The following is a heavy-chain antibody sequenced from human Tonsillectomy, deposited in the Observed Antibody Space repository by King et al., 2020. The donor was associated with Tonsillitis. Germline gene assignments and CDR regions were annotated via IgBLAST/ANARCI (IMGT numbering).Heavy chain of an antibody. CDR2: ISGDGGST. J-gene: IGHJ6*03. CDR1: GFTFDDYA. D-gene: IGHD3-10*01. CDR3: AKAQLRSKYYYGSGSYYGGAEYYYMDV. Sequence: VQLVESGGGVVQPGGSLRLSCAASGFTFDDYAMHWVRQAPGKGLEWVSLISGDGGSTYYADSVKGRFTISRDNSKNSLYLQMNSLRTEDTALYYCAKAQLRSKYYYGSGSYYGGAEYYYMDVWGKGTTVTVSS. V-gene: IGHV3-43*02.